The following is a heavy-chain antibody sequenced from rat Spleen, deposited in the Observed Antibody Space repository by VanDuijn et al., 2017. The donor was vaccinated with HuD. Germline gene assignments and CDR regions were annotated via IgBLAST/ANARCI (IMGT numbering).Heavy chain of an antibody. CDR1: GLSFSNYD. V-gene: IGHV5-22*01. Sequence: EVQLVESGGGLVQPGRSMKLSCAASGLSFSNYDMAWVRQAPTKGLEWVASISYDGTATYYRDSVKGRFTLSRDNEQNTLYLQMNSLRSEDTATYYCSRGGATRFYYWGQGVMVTVSS. CDR3: SRGGATRFYY. CDR2: ISYDGTAT. D-gene: IGHD1-11*01. J-gene: IGHJ2*01.